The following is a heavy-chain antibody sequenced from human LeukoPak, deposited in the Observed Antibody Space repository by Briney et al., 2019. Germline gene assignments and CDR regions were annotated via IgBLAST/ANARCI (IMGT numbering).Heavy chain of an antibody. Sequence: ASVKVSCKASGYSFTNYGISWVRQAPGQGLEWMGWVSAYNDNAHYAQGLEGRVTMTSETSTRTAYMELRSLRSDDTAVYYCARSTLGIEFDYWGQGSLVTVSS. V-gene: IGHV1-18*01. CDR1: GYSFTNYG. CDR3: ARSTLGIEFDY. D-gene: IGHD7-27*01. CDR2: VSAYNDNA. J-gene: IGHJ4*02.